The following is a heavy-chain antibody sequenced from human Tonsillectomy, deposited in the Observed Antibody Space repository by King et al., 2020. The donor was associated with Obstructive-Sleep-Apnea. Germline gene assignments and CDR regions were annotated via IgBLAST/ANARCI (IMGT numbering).Heavy chain of an antibody. Sequence: QLVQSGGEVKKPGASVKVSCKASGYSVTSYGISWVRQAPGQGLEWMGWISSYTGNTNYTQTLQGRVTMTTDNSTSTAYMELRSLKSDDTAVYYCARDRVSYSRTYDYWGQGTLVTVSS. V-gene: IGHV1-18*01. CDR3: ARDRVSYSRTYDY. CDR2: ISSYTGNT. CDR1: GYSVTSYG. J-gene: IGHJ4*02. D-gene: IGHD2-15*01.